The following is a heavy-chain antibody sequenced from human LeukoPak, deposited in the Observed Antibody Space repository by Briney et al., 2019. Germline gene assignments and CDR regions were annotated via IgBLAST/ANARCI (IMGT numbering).Heavy chain of an antibody. CDR3: AKDAPRLRFLEWLSLYYFDY. CDR2: ISGSGGST. J-gene: IGHJ4*02. Sequence: PGGSLRLSCAASGFTFSSYAMSWVRQAPGKGLEWVSAISGSGGSTYYADSVKGRFTISRDNSKNTLYLQMNSLRAEDTAVYYCAKDAPRLRFLEWLSLYYFDYWGQGTLVTVSS. CDR1: GFTFSSYA. V-gene: IGHV3-23*01. D-gene: IGHD3-3*01.